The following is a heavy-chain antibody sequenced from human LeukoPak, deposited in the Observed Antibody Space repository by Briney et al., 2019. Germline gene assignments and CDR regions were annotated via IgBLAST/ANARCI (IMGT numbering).Heavy chain of an antibody. V-gene: IGHV5-51*01. CDR2: IYPGDSGT. Sequence: GDSLKISCKGSAFSFTSYWIAWVRQVPGKGLEWMGIIYPGDSGTRYSPSFQGQVTISADKSISTAYLQWSSLKASDTAMYYCARHKATIFGVVIEGDYWGQGTLVTVSS. CDR3: ARHKATIFGVVIEGDY. CDR1: AFSFTSYW. J-gene: IGHJ4*02. D-gene: IGHD3-3*01.